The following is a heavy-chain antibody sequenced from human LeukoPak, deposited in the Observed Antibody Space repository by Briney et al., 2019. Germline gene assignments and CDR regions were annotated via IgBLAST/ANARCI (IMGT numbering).Heavy chain of an antibody. J-gene: IGHJ5*02. D-gene: IGHD6-6*01. CDR1: GYTFTGYY. Sequence: ASVKASCKASGYTFTGYYMHWVRQAPGQGLEWMGWINPNSGGTNYAQKFQGRVTMTRDTSISTAYMELSRLRSDDTAVYYCARIASSSPGSGWFDPWGQGTLVTVSS. CDR3: ARIASSSPGSGWFDP. V-gene: IGHV1-2*02. CDR2: INPNSGGT.